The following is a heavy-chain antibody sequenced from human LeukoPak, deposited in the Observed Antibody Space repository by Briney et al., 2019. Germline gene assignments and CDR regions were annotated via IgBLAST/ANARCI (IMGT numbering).Heavy chain of an antibody. Sequence: ASVKVSCKASGYTFTSYDINWVRQATGQGLEWMGWMNPNSGNTGYAQKFQGRVTMTRNTPISTAYMELSSLRSEDTAVYYCARYNWNFCDAFDIWGQRTMVTVSS. V-gene: IGHV1-8*01. CDR2: MNPNSGNT. J-gene: IGHJ3*02. D-gene: IGHD1-7*01. CDR3: ARYNWNFCDAFDI. CDR1: GYTFTSYD.